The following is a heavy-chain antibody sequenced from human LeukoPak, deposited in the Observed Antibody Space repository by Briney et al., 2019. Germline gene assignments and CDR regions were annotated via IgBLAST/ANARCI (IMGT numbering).Heavy chain of an antibody. Sequence: GGSLRLSCAASGFTFSSYAMSWVRQAPGKGLEWVSTISGSGDDTYYADSVKGRFTISRDNSKNTLYLQMNSLRAEDTAVHYCAKDATYGDYERYYFDYWGQGTLVTVSS. CDR1: GFTFSSYA. V-gene: IGHV3-23*01. CDR3: AKDATYGDYERYYFDY. CDR2: ISGSGDDT. D-gene: IGHD4-17*01. J-gene: IGHJ4*02.